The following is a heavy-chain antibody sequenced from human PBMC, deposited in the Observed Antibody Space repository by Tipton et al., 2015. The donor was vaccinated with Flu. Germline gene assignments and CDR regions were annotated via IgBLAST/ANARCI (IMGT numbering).Heavy chain of an antibody. CDR3: ARRAMVRGFSSLNGMDV. CDR2: INHSGST. J-gene: IGHJ6*02. CDR1: GGSFSGYY. Sequence: LRLSCAVYGGSFSGYYWSWIRQPPGKGLEWIGEINHSGSTNYNPSLKSRVTISVDTSKNQFSLKLSSVTAADTAVYYCARRAMVRGFSSLNGMDVWGQGP. V-gene: IGHV4-34*01. D-gene: IGHD3-10*01.